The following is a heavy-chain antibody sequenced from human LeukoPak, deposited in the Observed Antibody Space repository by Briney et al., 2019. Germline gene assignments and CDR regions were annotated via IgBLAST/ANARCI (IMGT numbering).Heavy chain of an antibody. V-gene: IGHV4-59*12. Sequence: SETLSLTCSVPGGSINNYFWSWIRQPPGKGLEWIGYIYYSGSTYYNPSLKSRVTISVDTSKNQFSLKLSSVTAADTAVYYCARDAWIQLWGSLDYWGQGALVTVSS. D-gene: IGHD5-18*01. CDR1: GGSINNYF. CDR2: IYYSGST. J-gene: IGHJ4*02. CDR3: ARDAWIQLWGSLDY.